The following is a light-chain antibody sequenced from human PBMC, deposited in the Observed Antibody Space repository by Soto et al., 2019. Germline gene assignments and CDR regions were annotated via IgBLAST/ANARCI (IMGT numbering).Light chain of an antibody. CDR2: DAS. Sequence: EIVLTQSPPTLSLSPGERATLSCGASQSVGSQLAWYQQKPGQAPRLLIYDASNRATGIPARFSGGGSGTDFTLTISRLEPEDFAVYYCQQYGNSPQTFGQGTKVDIK. J-gene: IGKJ1*01. CDR3: QQYGNSPQT. V-gene: IGKV3-11*01. CDR1: QSVGSQ.